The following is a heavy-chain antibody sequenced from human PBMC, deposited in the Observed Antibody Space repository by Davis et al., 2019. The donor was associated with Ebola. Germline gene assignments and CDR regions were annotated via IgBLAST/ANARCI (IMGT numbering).Heavy chain of an antibody. V-gene: IGHV1-46*01. D-gene: IGHD2-15*01. CDR2: INPSGGST. J-gene: IGHJ5*02. CDR3: AREGCSGGSCYGWFDP. CDR1: GYTFTSYY. Sequence: AASVKVSCKASGYTFTSYYMHWVRQAPGQGLEWMGIINPSGGSTSYAQKFQGRVTMTRDTSTSTVYMELSSLRSEDTAVYYCAREGCSGGSCYGWFDPWGQGTLVTVSS.